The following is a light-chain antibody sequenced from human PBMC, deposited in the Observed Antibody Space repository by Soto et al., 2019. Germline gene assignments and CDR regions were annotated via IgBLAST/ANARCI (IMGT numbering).Light chain of an antibody. Sequence: DIVMTQSPDSLAVSLGERATINCRSSQTIFYSSNRKDYLAWHQQKPGQPPRVLIYWASTRESGVPDRFSGSGSGSDFTLTISNLQAEDVAVYYCQQYSTTPWTFAQRTKVDIK. V-gene: IGKV4-1*01. J-gene: IGKJ1*01. CDR1: QTIFYSSNRKDY. CDR3: QQYSTTPWT. CDR2: WAS.